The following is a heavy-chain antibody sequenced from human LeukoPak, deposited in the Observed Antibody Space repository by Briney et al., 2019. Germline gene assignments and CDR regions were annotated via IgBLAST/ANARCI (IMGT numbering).Heavy chain of an antibody. J-gene: IGHJ4*02. V-gene: IGHV3-7*01. CDR2: IKQDESEK. D-gene: IGHD6-19*01. CDR3: ARPRWLQFGPHDS. CDR1: GFTFSSYS. Sequence: GGSLRLSCAASGFTFSSYSMNWVRQAPGKGLEWVANIKQDESEKYYVDSVKGRFTISRDNAKNTLYLQMNNLRGEDTAVYYCARPRWLQFGPHDSWGQGTLVTVSS.